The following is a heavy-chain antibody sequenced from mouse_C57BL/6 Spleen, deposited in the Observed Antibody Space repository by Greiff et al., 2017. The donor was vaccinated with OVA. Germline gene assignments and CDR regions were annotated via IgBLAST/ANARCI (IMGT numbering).Heavy chain of an antibody. CDR1: GYTFTSYW. D-gene: IGHD2-1*01. J-gene: IGHJ4*01. CDR2: IDPSDSYT. V-gene: IGHV1-69*01. CDR3: ASGYGNLYYAMDY. Sequence: QVQLQQPGAELVMPGASVKLSCKASGYTFTSYWMHWVKQRPGQGLEWIGEIDPSDSYTNYNQKFKGKSTLTVDKSSSTAYMQLSSLTSEDSAVYDCASGYGNLYYAMDYWGQGTSVTVSS.